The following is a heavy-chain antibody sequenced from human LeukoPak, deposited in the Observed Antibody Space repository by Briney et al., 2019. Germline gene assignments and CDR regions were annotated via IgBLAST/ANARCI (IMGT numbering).Heavy chain of an antibody. D-gene: IGHD3-3*02. CDR3: AKVPVVKGISASYANMDY. Sequence: GGSLRLSCAASGFTFSSYGMHWVRQAPGKGLEWVTFIRYDGSNKYYADSVKGRFTISRDNSKNTLYLQMNSLRAEDTAVYYCAKVPVVKGISASYANMDYWGQGTLVTVSS. J-gene: IGHJ4*02. V-gene: IGHV3-30*02. CDR1: GFTFSSYG. CDR2: IRYDGSNK.